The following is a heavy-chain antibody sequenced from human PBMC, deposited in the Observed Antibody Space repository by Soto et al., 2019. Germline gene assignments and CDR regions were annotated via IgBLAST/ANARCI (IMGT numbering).Heavy chain of an antibody. D-gene: IGHD2-2*02. V-gene: IGHV3-13*05. J-gene: IGHJ6*02. CDR2: IGAARDP. CDR3: ARAYTGRLPRRADYYYAMDV. CDR1: GFTFSNFD. Sequence: GGSLRLSCATSGFTFSNFDMHWVRQVPGKGLEWVSAIGAARDPYYLGSVKGRFTISRENAKNSVYLQVNDLRAGDSAVYYCARAYTGRLPRRADYYYAMDVWGQGTTVTVSS.